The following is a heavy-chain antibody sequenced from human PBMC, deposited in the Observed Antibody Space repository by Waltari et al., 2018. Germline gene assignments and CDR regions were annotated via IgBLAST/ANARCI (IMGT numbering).Heavy chain of an antibody. Sequence: QVQLVQSGAEVTKPGASVRVSCKASGYLFTGSYIHWVRQAPGQGLEWMGWLDPNGGGIKYAQKFQGRVTMTRDTFISTAYVELTRLESDDTAVYYCARAPSNFYGMDVWGQGTAVTVSS. V-gene: IGHV1-2*02. CDR3: ARAPSNFYGMDV. CDR1: GYLFTGSY. J-gene: IGHJ6*02. CDR2: LDPNGGGI.